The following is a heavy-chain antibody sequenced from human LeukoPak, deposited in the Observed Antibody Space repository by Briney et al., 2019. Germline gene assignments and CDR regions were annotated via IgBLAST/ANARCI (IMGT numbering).Heavy chain of an antibody. V-gene: IGHV3-11*06. CDR3: GGGIPQIYCTTTDCYVNWFDP. J-gene: IGHJ5*02. CDR1: GFTFSDYF. CDR2: ISSSSSNT. D-gene: IGHD2-21*02. Sequence: GGSLRLSCAASGFTFSDYFMAWTRQAPGKGLEWLSYISSSSSNTNYAESVKGRFTISRDNVENSLSLQMNSLRAEDTAVYYCGGGIPQIYCTTTDCYVNWFDPWGQGTLVTVSS.